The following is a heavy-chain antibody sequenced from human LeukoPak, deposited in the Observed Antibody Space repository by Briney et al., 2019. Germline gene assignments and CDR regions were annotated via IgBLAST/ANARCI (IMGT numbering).Heavy chain of an antibody. J-gene: IGHJ4*02. CDR1: GFTFSSYA. V-gene: IGHV3-30-3*01. CDR3: ARVHYDILTGYYGSSYFDY. D-gene: IGHD3-9*01. Sequence: PGGSLRLSCAASGFTFSSYAMHWVRQAPGKGLEWVAVISYDGSNKYYADSVKGRFTISRDNSKNTLYLQMNSLRAEDTAVYYCARVHYDILTGYYGSSYFDYWGQGTLVTVSS. CDR2: ISYDGSNK.